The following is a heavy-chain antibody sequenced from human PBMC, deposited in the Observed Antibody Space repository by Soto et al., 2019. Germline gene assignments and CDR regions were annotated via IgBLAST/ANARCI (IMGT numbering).Heavy chain of an antibody. D-gene: IGHD2-8*01. CDR2: MNPNSGNT. V-gene: IGHV1-8*01. Sequence: ASVKVSCKASGYTFTSYDINWVRQATGQGLEWMGWMNPNSGNTGYAQKFQGRVTMTRNTSISTAYMELSSMRSEDTAVYYCACLRVLVCIRRESTGYLDVWGQGTRVTVSS. CDR1: GYTFTSYD. J-gene: IGHJ6*02. CDR3: ACLRVLVCIRRESTGYLDV.